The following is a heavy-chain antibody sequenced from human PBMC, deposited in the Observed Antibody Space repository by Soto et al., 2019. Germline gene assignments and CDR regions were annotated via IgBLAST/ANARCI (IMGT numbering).Heavy chain of an antibody. CDR3: AHQQLVPDNYYGMDV. V-gene: IGHV4-4*02. CDR1: GGSIRSINW. J-gene: IGHJ6*02. D-gene: IGHD6-13*01. Sequence: QVQLQESGPGQVKLSGTLCLTCVVSGGSIRSINWWSWVRQPPGKGLEWIGEIFHSGGTNYNPSLKSRITISVDKSKNQFFLKLTSVTAADTAVYYCAHQQLVPDNYYGMDVWGPGTTVTVSS. CDR2: IFHSGGT.